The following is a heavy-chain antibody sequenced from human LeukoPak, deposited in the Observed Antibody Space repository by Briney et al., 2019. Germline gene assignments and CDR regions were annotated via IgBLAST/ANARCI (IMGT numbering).Heavy chain of an antibody. V-gene: IGHV3-23*01. Sequence: GGSLRLSCAASGFTFSSYAMSWVRQAPGKGLEWVSAISGSGGSTYYADSVKGRFTISRDNSKNTLYLRMNSLRAEDTAVYYCAREVSSSSGGYYYYYYMDVWGKGTTVTVSS. J-gene: IGHJ6*03. CDR1: GFTFSSYA. CDR2: ISGSGGST. D-gene: IGHD6-6*01. CDR3: AREVSSSSGGYYYYYYMDV.